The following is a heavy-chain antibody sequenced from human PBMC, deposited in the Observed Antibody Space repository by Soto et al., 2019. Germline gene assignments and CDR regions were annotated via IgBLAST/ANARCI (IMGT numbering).Heavy chain of an antibody. J-gene: IGHJ6*02. CDR1: GYTFTNYW. CDR2: IYPGDSDT. CDR3: AASIFYYGMDV. Sequence: PGESLKISCKGSGYTFTNYWIGWVRQMPGKGPEWMGIIYPGDSDTKYNPSFQGQVTISADKSITTTYLQWSSLKPSDTAIYYCAASIFYYGMDVWGQGTTVTVSS. V-gene: IGHV5-51*01.